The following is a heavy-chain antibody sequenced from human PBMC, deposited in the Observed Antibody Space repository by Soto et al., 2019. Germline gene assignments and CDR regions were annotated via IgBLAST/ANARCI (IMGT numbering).Heavy chain of an antibody. J-gene: IGHJ4*02. CDR2: IITYNGNT. Sequence: QVQLVQSGAEVKKPGTSVKVSCKASGYTCTSNGISWVRQAPGQGLEWMGWIITYNGNTNYAQKLQGRVTMTRDTSTSIDYMELSDLRSADTAVYYCARDGYGDYGYWVQGSLVTVSS. V-gene: IGHV1-18*01. CDR3: ARDGYGDYGY. CDR1: GYTCTSNG. D-gene: IGHD4-17*01.